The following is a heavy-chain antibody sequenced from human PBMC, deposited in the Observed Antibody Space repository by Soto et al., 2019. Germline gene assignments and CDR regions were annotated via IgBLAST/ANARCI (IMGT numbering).Heavy chain of an antibody. CDR1: NDISSYY. J-gene: IGHJ6*02. CDR2: IHYSGST. D-gene: IGHD4-17*01. CDR3: ARDGLYGYQYGMDV. Sequence: QVQLQESGPGLVKPSETLSLTCSVSNDISSYYWSWIRQPPGKGLEYIGYIHYSGSTNYNPSLKSRVTISVDTSKNQFSLKLRSVTAADTAVYYCARDGLYGYQYGMDVWGQGTTVTVSS. V-gene: IGHV4-59*01.